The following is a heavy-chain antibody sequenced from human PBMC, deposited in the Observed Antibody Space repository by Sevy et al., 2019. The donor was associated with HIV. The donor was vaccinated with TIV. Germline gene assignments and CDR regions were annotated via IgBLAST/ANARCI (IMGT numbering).Heavy chain of an antibody. CDR1: GYTFSTYY. CDR2: FDPTGGSR. D-gene: IGHD2-2*01. J-gene: IGHJ5*02. CDR3: ARYCISTSPHNWFDP. V-gene: IGHV1-46*01. Sequence: VSVKVSCKTSGYTFSTYYIYWVRQAPGQGLEWIGIFDPTGGSRSYAQRFQGRLTMTGDTSTSTAYMELSSLTSEDTAVYYCARYCISTSPHNWFDPWGQGTLVTVSS.